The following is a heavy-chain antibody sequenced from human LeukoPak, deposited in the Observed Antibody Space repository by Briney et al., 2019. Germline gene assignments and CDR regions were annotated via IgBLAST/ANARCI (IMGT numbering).Heavy chain of an antibody. D-gene: IGHD3-22*01. V-gene: IGHV3-53*01. CDR1: GLTVSSNY. CDR3: ARETYDSSGYYWFDP. Sequence: GGSLRLSCAASGLTVSSNYMSWVRQAPGKGLEWVSVIYSGGSTYYADSVKGRFTISRDNSKNTLYLQMNSLRAEDTAVYYCARETYDSSGYYWFDPWGQGTLVTVSS. CDR2: IYSGGST. J-gene: IGHJ5*02.